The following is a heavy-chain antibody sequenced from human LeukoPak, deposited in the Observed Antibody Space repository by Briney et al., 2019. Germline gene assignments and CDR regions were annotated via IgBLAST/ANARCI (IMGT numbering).Heavy chain of an antibody. J-gene: IGHJ4*02. CDR1: GGSVSSGSYY. CDR2: ISYSGST. CDR3: ARHGGDASASSKFDY. V-gene: IGHV4-61*01. Sequence: SETLSLTCTVSGGSVSSGSYYWTWIRQPPGKGLEWIGYISYSGSTNFNPSLKSRVTLSVDTSKNQFSLKLISVTAADTAVYHCARHGGDASASSKFDYWGQGTPLIVSS. D-gene: IGHD3-10*01.